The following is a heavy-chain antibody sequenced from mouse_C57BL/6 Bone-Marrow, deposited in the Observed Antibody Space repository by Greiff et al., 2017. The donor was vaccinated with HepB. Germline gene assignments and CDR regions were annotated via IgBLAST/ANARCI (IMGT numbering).Heavy chain of an antibody. CDR3: ARDLFLYDYVYAMDY. V-gene: IGHV3-6*01. CDR1: GYSITSGYY. J-gene: IGHJ4*01. D-gene: IGHD2-4*01. CDR2: ISYDGSN. Sequence: VQLQQSGPGLVKPSQSLSLTCSVTGYSITSGYYWNWIRQFPGNKLEWMGYISYDGSNNYNPSLKNRISITRETSKNQFFLKLNSVTTEDTATYYCARDLFLYDYVYAMDYWGQGTSVTVSS.